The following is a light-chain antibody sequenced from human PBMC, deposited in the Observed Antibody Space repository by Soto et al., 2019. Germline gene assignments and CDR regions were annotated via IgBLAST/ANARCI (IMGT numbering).Light chain of an antibody. CDR1: QSLLYSSNNKNY. CDR2: WAS. Sequence: DIVMTQSPDSLAVSLGERATINCKSSQSLLYSSNNKNYLAWYQQKSGQPPKLLIYWASTRESGVPDRFSGSGSGTEFTLTISSLQAEDVAVYYCQQYYSTPTHPTFGQGTKLEIK. J-gene: IGKJ2*01. CDR3: QQYYSTPTHPT. V-gene: IGKV4-1*01.